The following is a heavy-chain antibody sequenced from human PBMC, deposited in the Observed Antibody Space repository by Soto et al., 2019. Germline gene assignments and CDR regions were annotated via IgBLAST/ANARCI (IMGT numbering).Heavy chain of an antibody. CDR2: INAGNGNT. D-gene: IGHD2-21*01. CDR1: GYTFTSYA. V-gene: IGHV1-3*01. J-gene: IGHJ3*02. CDR3: ARVVDIAGSSVAFDI. Sequence: ASVKVSCKASGYTFTSYAMHWVRQAPGQRLEWMGWINAGNGNTKYSQKFQGRVTITRDTSASTAYMELSSLRSEDTAVYYCARVVDIAGSSVAFDIWGQGTMVTVSS.